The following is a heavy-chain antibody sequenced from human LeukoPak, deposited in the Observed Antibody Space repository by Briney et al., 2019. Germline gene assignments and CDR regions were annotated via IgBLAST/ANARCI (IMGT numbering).Heavy chain of an antibody. CDR3: ARRFGGCSGGSCGYYMDV. V-gene: IGHV4-39*01. D-gene: IGHD2-15*01. CDR1: GGSISSSSYY. Sequence: PSETLSLTCTVSGGSISSSSYYWGWTRQPPGKGLEWIGSIYYSGSTYYNPSLKSRVTISVDTSKNQFSLKLSSVTAADTAVYYCARRFGGCSGGSCGYYMDVWGKGTTVTVSS. J-gene: IGHJ6*03. CDR2: IYYSGST.